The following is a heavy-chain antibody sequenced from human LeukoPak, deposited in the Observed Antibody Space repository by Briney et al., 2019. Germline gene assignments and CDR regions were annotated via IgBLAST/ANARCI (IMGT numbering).Heavy chain of an antibody. CDR3: ARVDDYAPLSAKYGMDV. CDR1: GFTFSNYW. D-gene: IGHD4-17*01. J-gene: IGHJ6*02. CDR2: IKQDGSEK. Sequence: QPGGSLRLSCAASGFTFSNYWMSWVRQAPGKGLEWVANIKQDGSEKYYVDSVKGRFTISRDNAKNSLYLQMNSLRAEDTAVYYCARVDDYAPLSAKYGMDVWGQGTTVTVSS. V-gene: IGHV3-7*01.